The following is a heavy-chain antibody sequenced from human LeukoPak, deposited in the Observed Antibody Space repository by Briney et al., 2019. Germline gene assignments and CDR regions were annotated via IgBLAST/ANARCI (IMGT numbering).Heavy chain of an antibody. CDR1: GNTFTDYY. Sequence: ASVKVSCKASGNTFTDYYMHWVRQAPGQGLEWMGWINPNNDVTHYAQKFQGRVTMTRDTSISTAYMELSRLRSDDTAVYYCARGANWGSGDGFDIWGQGTMVTVSS. J-gene: IGHJ3*02. CDR3: ARGANWGSGDGFDI. V-gene: IGHV1-2*02. CDR2: INPNNDVT. D-gene: IGHD7-27*01.